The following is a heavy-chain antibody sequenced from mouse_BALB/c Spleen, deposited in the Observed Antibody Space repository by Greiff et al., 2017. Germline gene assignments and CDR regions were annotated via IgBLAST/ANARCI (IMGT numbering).Heavy chain of an antibody. V-gene: IGHV1-62-2*01. D-gene: IGHD1-1*01. Sequence: VQLQQSRAELVKPEASVKLSCKASGYTFTEYTIHWVKQRSGQGLEWIGWFYPGSGSIKYNEKFKDKATLTADKSSSTVYMELSRLTSEDSAVYFCARHGSYYGSSLYYYAMDYWGQGTSVTVSS. CDR1: GYTFTEYT. CDR2: FYPGSGSI. CDR3: ARHGSYYGSSLYYYAMDY. J-gene: IGHJ4*01.